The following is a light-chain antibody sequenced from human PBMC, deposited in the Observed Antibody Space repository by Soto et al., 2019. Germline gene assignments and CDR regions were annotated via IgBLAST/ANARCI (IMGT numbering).Light chain of an antibody. Sequence: QSVLTQPPSASGTPGQRVTISCSGSSSNIGSNYVYWYQQLPGTAPKLLIYRNNQRPSGVPDRFSGSKSGTSASLAVSGLRSEYEADYYCAAWDDSLSAYVFGTGTKLTFL. CDR2: RNN. V-gene: IGLV1-47*01. J-gene: IGLJ1*01. CDR3: AAWDDSLSAYV. CDR1: SSNIGSNY.